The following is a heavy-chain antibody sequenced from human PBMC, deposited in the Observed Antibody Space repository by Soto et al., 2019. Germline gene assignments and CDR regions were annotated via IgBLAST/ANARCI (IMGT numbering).Heavy chain of an antibody. CDR2: IWYDGSNK. CDR1: GFTFSSYG. CDR3: ATARQLVRLGVYYYYGMDV. Sequence: QVQLVESGGGVVQPGRSLRLSCAASGFTFSSYGMHWVRQAPGKGLEWVAVIWYDGSNKYYADSVKGRFTISRDNSKNTLYLQMNSLRAEDTAVYYCATARQLVRLGVYYYYGMDVWGQGTTVTVSS. D-gene: IGHD6-6*01. J-gene: IGHJ6*02. V-gene: IGHV3-33*01.